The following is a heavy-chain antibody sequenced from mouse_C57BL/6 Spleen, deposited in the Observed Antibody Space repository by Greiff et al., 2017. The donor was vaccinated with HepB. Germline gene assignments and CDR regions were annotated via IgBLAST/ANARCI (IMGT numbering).Heavy chain of an antibody. V-gene: IGHV1-82*01. J-gene: IGHJ2*01. D-gene: IGHD4-1*01. CDR1: GYAFSSSW. Sequence: QVTLKVSGPELVKPGASVKISCKASGYAFSSSWMNWVKQRPGKGLEWIGRIYPGDGDTNYNGKFKGKATLTADKSSSTAYMQLSSLTSEDSAVYFCARKGTGTKDYWGQGTTLTVSS. CDR3: ARKGTGTKDY. CDR2: IYPGDGDT.